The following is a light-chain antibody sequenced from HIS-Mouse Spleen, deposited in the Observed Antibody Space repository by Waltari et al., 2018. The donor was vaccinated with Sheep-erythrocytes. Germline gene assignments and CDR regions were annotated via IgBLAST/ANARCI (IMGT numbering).Light chain of an antibody. CDR1: SSDVGSYNL. CDR3: CSYAGSSTPWV. CDR2: EGS. J-gene: IGLJ3*02. Sequence: QSALTQPASVSGSPGQSITISCTGTSSDVGSYNLVSWYQQHPGKAPKRMIYEGSKRPSGVCTRFSGSKSGNTASLTISGLQAEDEADYYCCSYAGSSTPWVFGGGTKLTVL. V-gene: IGLV2-23*01.